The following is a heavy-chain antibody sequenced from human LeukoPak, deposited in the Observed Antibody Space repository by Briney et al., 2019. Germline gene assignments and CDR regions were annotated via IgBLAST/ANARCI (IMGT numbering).Heavy chain of an antibody. D-gene: IGHD3-10*01. Sequence: GRSLRLSCAASGFTFSSYAMHWVRQAPGKGLEWVSFISSSSSYIYYADSLKGRFTISRDNAKNSLYLQMNSLRAEDTAVYYCAKSGLSKFDYWGQGTLVTVSS. CDR3: AKSGLSKFDY. V-gene: IGHV3-21*04. CDR2: ISSSSSYI. CDR1: GFTFSSYA. J-gene: IGHJ4*02.